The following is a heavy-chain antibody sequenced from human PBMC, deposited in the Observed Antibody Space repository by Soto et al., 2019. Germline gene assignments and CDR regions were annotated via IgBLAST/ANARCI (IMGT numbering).Heavy chain of an antibody. Sequence: GASVKVSWKASGDTFTSYGISWVRQAPGQGLEWMGWISAYNGNTNYAQKLQGRVTMTTDTSTSTAYMELRSLRSDDTAVYYCASAERGYSYGERVHDYWGQGTLVPVSS. CDR3: ASAERGYSYGERVHDY. J-gene: IGHJ4*02. CDR2: ISAYNGNT. D-gene: IGHD5-18*01. CDR1: GDTFTSYG. V-gene: IGHV1-18*04.